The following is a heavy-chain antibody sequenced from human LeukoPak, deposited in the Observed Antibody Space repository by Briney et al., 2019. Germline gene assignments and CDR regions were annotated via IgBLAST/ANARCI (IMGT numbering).Heavy chain of an antibody. J-gene: IGHJ4*02. V-gene: IGHV3-30*04. CDR3: TTGIRGD. Sequence: GGSLRLSCAASGFTFSSYAMHWVRQAPGKGLEWVAVISYDGNIKYYTDSVKGRFTISRDNSKNTLYLQMNSLRAEDTAVYYCTTGIRGDWGQGTLVTVSS. CDR2: ISYDGNIK. CDR1: GFTFSSYA. D-gene: IGHD3-10*01.